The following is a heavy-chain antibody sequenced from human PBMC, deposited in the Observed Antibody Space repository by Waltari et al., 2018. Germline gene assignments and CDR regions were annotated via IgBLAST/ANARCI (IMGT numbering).Heavy chain of an antibody. J-gene: IGHJ4*02. D-gene: IGHD4-4*01. CDR1: RFPFSRYA. CDR3: ATLYSDYADY. Sequence: EVHLLESGGDLVHPGGSLRLSCAASRFPFSRYAMNWVRQAPGRGRGWVGRGGGDGPAPIYADSVKCRFTISRDNSKTTLYLQMNSLRVEDTAVYYCATLYSDYADYWGQGTLVTVSS. CDR2: GGGDGPAP. V-gene: IGHV3-23*01.